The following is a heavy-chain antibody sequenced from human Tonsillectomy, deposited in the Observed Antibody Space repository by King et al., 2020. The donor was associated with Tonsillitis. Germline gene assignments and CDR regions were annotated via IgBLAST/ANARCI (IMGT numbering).Heavy chain of an antibody. Sequence: VQLVESGGGLVQPGGSLRLSCAASGFTFSSYAMSWVRQAPGKGLEWVSAISGSGGSTYCADSVKGRFTISRDNSKNTLYLQMNSLRAEDTAVYFATRGGVPPYYYGMDVWGQGTTVTVSS. CDR2: ISGSGGST. V-gene: IGHV3-23*04. D-gene: IGHD2-2*01. J-gene: IGHJ6*02. CDR3: TRGGVPPYYYGMDV. CDR1: GFTFSSYA.